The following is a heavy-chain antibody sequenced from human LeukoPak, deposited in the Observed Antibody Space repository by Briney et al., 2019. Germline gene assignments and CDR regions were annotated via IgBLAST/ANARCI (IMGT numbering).Heavy chain of an antibody. CDR1: GGSISSGDYY. CDR3: ARVPYGSGYYFDY. CDR2: IYYSGST. J-gene: IGHJ4*02. Sequence: PSETLSLTCTVSGGSISSGDYYWSWIRQPPGKGLEWIGYIYYSGSTNYNPSLKSRVTISGDTSKNQFSLKLSSVTAADTAVYYCARVPYGSGYYFDYWGQGTLVTVSS. V-gene: IGHV4-61*08. D-gene: IGHD3-10*01.